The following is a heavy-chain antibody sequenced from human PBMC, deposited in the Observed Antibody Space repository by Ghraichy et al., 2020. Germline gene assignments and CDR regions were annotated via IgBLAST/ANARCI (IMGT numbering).Heavy chain of an antibody. Sequence: SETLSLTCTVSGGSISSYYWSWIRQPPGKGLEWIGYIYYSGSTNYNPSLKSRVTISVDTSKNQFSLKLSPVTAADTAVYYCARDYDSSGFDYWGQGNLVTVSS. CDR1: GGSISSYY. V-gene: IGHV4-59*01. CDR2: IYYSGST. D-gene: IGHD3-22*01. J-gene: IGHJ4*02. CDR3: ARDYDSSGFDY.